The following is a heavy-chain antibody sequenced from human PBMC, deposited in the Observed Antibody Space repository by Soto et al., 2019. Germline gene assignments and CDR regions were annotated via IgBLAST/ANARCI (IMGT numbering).Heavy chain of an antibody. CDR3: ARGRSGSSEFVFDY. D-gene: IGHD1-26*01. CDR1: GYAFTSYG. CDR2: ISAYNGNT. Sequence: GASVKVSCKASGYAFTSYGISWVRQAPEQGREWMGCISAYNGNTHYAQKLRGRVTMTTVTTTSGAYIELRSVGSEDTAVYYCARGRSGSSEFVFDYWGEGTLVTSPQ. V-gene: IGHV1-18*04. J-gene: IGHJ4*02.